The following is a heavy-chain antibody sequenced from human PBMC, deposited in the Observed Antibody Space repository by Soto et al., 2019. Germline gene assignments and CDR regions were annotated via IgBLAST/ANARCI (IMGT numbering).Heavy chain of an antibody. CDR2: INHSGST. D-gene: IGHD3-22*01. Sequence: QVQLQQWGAGLLKPSETLSLTCAVYGGSFSGYYWSWIPQPPRKGLEWIGEINHSGSTNYNPSLKRRVTISVDASKTQFSRKLSPVTAADTAVYYCEREHSSWGQGTLVTVSS. CDR3: EREHSS. J-gene: IGHJ4*02. V-gene: IGHV4-34*01. CDR1: GGSFSGYY.